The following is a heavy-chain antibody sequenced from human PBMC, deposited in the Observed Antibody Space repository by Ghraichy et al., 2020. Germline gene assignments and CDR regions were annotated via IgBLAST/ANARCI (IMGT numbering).Heavy chain of an antibody. Sequence: GGSLRLSCVASGFTLSNYWMHWVRQAPGKGLVWVSRIKSDGSSTIYADSVKGRFTISRDNAKSTLYLQMNSLRAEDTAVYYCAREYCSGGRCFFGTGGSHFDYWGQGTLVTVST. CDR3: AREYCSGGRCFFGTGGSHFDY. CDR1: GFTLSNYW. D-gene: IGHD2-15*01. V-gene: IGHV3-74*01. CDR2: IKSDGSST. J-gene: IGHJ4*02.